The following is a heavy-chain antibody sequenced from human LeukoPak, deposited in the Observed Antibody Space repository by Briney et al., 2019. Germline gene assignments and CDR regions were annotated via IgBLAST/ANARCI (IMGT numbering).Heavy chain of an antibody. V-gene: IGHV1-2*06. CDR1: GYTFTGYY. J-gene: IGHJ4*02. CDR3: ARDSSGWYFD. D-gene: IGHD6-19*01. Sequence: GASVRVSCKASGYTFTGYYMHWVRQAPGQGLEWMGRINPNSGGTNYAQKFQGRVTMTRDTSISTAYMELSRLRPDDTAVYYCARDSSGWYFDWGQGTLVTVSS. CDR2: INPNSGGT.